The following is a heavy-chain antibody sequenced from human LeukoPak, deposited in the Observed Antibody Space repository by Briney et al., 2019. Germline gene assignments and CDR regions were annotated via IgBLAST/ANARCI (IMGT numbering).Heavy chain of an antibody. CDR1: GGSISSSTYF. J-gene: IGHJ4*02. Sequence: SETLSLTRTVSGGSISSSTYFWGWIRQPPGKGLEWIGTIYYTGSSYYNPSLKSRVTISVDTSKNHFSLKVRSVTAADTAVYYCARGPQGVTRPEYWGQGTLVTVSS. CDR3: ARGPQGVTRPEY. V-gene: IGHV4-39*02. CDR2: IYYTGSS. D-gene: IGHD4-17*01.